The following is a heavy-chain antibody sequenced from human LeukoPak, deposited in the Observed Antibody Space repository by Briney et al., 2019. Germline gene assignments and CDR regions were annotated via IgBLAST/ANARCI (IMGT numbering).Heavy chain of an antibody. CDR1: GDSISNYY. J-gene: IGHJ4*02. Sequence: SETLSLTCTVPGDSISNYYWSWIRQPPGKGLEWIGYIYYSESTNYNPSLKSRVTISTDTSKSQFSLNLRSVTAEDTGIYYCARGRCRNSGCRPYFDYWGQGTQVTVSS. V-gene: IGHV4-59*01. CDR2: IYYSEST. D-gene: IGHD3-22*01. CDR3: ARGRCRNSGCRPYFDY.